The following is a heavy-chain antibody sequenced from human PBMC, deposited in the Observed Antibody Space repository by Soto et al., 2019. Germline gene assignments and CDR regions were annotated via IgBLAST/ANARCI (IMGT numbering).Heavy chain of an antibody. CDR1: GLTISGKKY. CDR2: LYDVDGS. D-gene: IGHD1-1*01. V-gene: IGHV3-53*01. J-gene: IGHJ3*01. CDR3: ATWHEREHAFDV. Sequence: DVKLVESGGGLIQPGESLRLSCAAFGLTISGKKYVAWVHQAPGKGLEWVSALYDVDGSFYADSVTGRFTTSSDSSKTTVYLQMNDLRPDDTAVYYCATWHEREHAFDVWGQGTTVTISS.